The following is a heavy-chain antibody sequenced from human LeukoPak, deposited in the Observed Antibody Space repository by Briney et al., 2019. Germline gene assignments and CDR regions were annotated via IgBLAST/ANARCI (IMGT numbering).Heavy chain of an antibody. CDR3: ARGYLWYYYDSSGYYGY. D-gene: IGHD3-22*01. Sequence: SETLSLTCAVYGGSFSGYYWSWIRQPPGKGLEWIGEINHSGSTNYNPSLKRRVTISIDTSKNQFSLKLSSVTAADTAVYYCARGYLWYYYDSSGYYGYWGQGTLVTVSS. CDR1: GGSFSGYY. V-gene: IGHV4-34*01. J-gene: IGHJ4*02. CDR2: INHSGST.